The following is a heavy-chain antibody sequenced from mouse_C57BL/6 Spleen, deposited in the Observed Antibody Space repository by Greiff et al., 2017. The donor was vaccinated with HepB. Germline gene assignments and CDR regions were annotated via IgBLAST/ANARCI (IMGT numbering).Heavy chain of an antibody. J-gene: IGHJ1*03. CDR3: ARDRPLRYFDV. CDR1: GFTFSDYY. CDR2: INYDGSST. V-gene: IGHV5-16*01. Sequence: EVMLVESEGGLVQPGSSMKLSCTASGFTFSDYYMAWVRQVPEKGLEWVANINYDGSSTYYLDSLKSRFIISRDNAKNILYLQMSSLKSEDTATYYCARDRPLRYFDVWGTGTTVTVSS.